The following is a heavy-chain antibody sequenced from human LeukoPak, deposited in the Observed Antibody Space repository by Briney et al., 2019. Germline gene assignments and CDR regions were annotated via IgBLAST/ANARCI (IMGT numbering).Heavy chain of an antibody. CDR2: IYGDGSFT. V-gene: IGHV3-74*01. CDR1: GFTFSSFW. Sequence: GGSLRLSCAASGFTFSSFWMHWVRQAPGKGLVWVALIYGDGSFTRYADSVKGRFTISRDNAKNTVYLQMNSLRAEDTAVYYCARDERQYQLLSNYYYGMDVWGQGTTVTVSS. D-gene: IGHD2-2*01. CDR3: ARDERQYQLLSNYYYGMDV. J-gene: IGHJ6*02.